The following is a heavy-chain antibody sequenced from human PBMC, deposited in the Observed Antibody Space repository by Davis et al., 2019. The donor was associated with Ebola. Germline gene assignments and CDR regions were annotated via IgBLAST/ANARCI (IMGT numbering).Heavy chain of an antibody. Sequence: GESLKISCAASGFTFSSYGMHWVRQAPGKELEWVAVIWYDGSNKYYADSVKGRFTISRDNSKNTLYLQMNSLRAEDTAVYYCAKAPRGYSYGRGYYFDYWGQGTLVTVSS. CDR1: GFTFSSYG. CDR3: AKAPRGYSYGRGYYFDY. J-gene: IGHJ4*02. V-gene: IGHV3-30*02. D-gene: IGHD5-18*01. CDR2: IWYDGSNK.